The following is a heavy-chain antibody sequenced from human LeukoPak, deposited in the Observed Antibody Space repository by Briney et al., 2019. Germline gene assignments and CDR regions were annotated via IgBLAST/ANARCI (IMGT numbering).Heavy chain of an antibody. CDR3: ARVGSTVAAGTPDY. CDR1: GFTFSDYY. Sequence: GGSLRLSCAGSGFTFSDYYMSWIRQAPGKGLEWVSYISGSGSHTTYADSVRGRFTISRDNAKNSLSLQVNSLRADGTAVYYCARVGSTVAAGTPDYWGQGTLVTVSS. V-gene: IGHV3-11*06. J-gene: IGHJ4*02. D-gene: IGHD6-13*01. CDR2: ISGSGSHT.